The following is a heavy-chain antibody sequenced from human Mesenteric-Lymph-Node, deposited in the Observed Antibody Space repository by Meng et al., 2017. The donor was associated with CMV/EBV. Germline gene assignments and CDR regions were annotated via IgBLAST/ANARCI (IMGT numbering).Heavy chain of an antibody. D-gene: IGHD1-26*01. CDR1: GDSIGSYY. V-gene: IGHV4-59*01. J-gene: IGHJ6*02. Sequence: SETLSLTCTVSGDSIGSYYWSWLRQPPGKELEWIGYIYYSGTTDHNPSLKSRVTISVDTSKNQFSLTLSSVTAADTAVYYCARDRGSHYGGGPLYYYGMDVWGPGTTVTVSS. CDR3: ARDRGSHYGGGPLYYYGMDV. CDR2: IYYSGTT.